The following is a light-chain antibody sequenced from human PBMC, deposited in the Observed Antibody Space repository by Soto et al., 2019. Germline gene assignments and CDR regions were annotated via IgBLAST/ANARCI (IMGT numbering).Light chain of an antibody. V-gene: IGKV3-11*01. J-gene: IGKJ1*01. CDR3: QQRSNWPGT. Sequence: EIVLTQSPATLSLSPGERATLSCRASQSVSSYLAWYQQKPGQAPRLLISDASTRATGIPARFSGSGSGTDFTLTISSLEPEDFAVYYCQQRSNWPGTFGQGTKVEIK. CDR1: QSVSSY. CDR2: DAS.